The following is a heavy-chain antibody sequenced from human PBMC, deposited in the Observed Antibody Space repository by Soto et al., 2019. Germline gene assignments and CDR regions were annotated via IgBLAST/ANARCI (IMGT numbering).Heavy chain of an antibody. CDR2: ISYDGSNK. V-gene: IGHV3-30*18. D-gene: IGHD3-16*01. CDR3: AKPGTLDAFDY. CDR1: GFNFINLG. Sequence: PGGALRLPCAAFGFNFINLGMHWVRQAPGKGLEWVAVISYDGSNKYYADSVKGRFTISRDNSKNTLYLQMNSLRAEDTAVYYCAKPGTLDAFDYWGQGTPVTVSS. J-gene: IGHJ4*02.